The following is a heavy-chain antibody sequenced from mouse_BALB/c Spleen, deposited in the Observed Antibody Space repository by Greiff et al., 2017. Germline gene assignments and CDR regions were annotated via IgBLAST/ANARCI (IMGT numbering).Heavy chain of an antibody. CDR2: INPSNGRT. D-gene: IGHD2-4*01. CDR1: GYTFTSYW. CDR3: ARFYYDYDDGSYAMDY. V-gene: IGHV1S81*02. Sequence: QVQLQQPGAELVKPGASVKLSCKASGYTFTSYWMHWVKQRPGQGLEWIGEINPSNGRTNYNEKFKSKATLTVYKSSSTAYMQLSSLTSEDSAVYYCARFYYDYDDGSYAMDYWGQGTSVTVSS. J-gene: IGHJ4*01.